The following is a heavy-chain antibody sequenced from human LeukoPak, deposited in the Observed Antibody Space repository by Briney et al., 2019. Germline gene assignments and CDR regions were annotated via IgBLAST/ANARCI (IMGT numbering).Heavy chain of an antibody. D-gene: IGHD2-21*02. CDR3: ARQGDTGSWYFDY. V-gene: IGHV3-30-3*01. CDR2: ISYDGSNE. Sequence: GRSLRLSCAASGFTFSYYAMHWVRQAPGKGLEWVAVISYDGSNEYYADSVKGQVTISGDNSKSTVYLEMDSLRDGDTAVYYCARQGDTGSWYFDYWGQGILVTVSS. CDR1: GFTFSYYA. J-gene: IGHJ4*02.